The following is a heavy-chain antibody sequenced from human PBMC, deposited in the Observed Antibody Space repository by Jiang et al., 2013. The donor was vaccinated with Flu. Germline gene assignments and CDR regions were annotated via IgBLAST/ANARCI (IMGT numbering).Heavy chain of an antibody. CDR2: INAGNGNT. CDR1: GYTFTSYA. D-gene: IGHD3-9*01. Sequence: SGAEVKKPGASVKVSRKASGYTFTSYAMHWVRQAPGQRLEWMGWINAGNGNTKYSQKFQGRVTITRDTSASTAYMELSSLRSEDTAVYYCARGWYWDGYFDRSFDMGMDVWGKGTTVTVSS. J-gene: IGHJ6*04. V-gene: IGHV1-3*01. CDR3: ARGWYWDGYFDRSFDMGMDV.